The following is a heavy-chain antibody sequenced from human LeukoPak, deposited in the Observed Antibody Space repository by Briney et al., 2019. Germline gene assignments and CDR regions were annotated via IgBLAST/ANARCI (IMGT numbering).Heavy chain of an antibody. CDR2: IYNSGST. Sequence: SETLSLTCAVYGGSFSGYYWSWIRQPPGKGLEWIGYIYNSGSTNYNPSLKSQVTISVDTSKNQFSLKLTSVTAADTAVYYCASMNYYDSSVVDYWGQGTLVMVSS. V-gene: IGHV4-59*01. J-gene: IGHJ4*02. CDR3: ASMNYYDSSVVDY. CDR1: GGSFSGYY. D-gene: IGHD3-22*01.